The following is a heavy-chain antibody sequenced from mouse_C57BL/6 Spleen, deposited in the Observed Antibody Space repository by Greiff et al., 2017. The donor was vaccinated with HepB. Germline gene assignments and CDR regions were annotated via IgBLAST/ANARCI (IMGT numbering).Heavy chain of an antibody. J-gene: IGHJ2*01. D-gene: IGHD1-1*02. CDR1: GFTFSDFY. CDR2: SRNKANDYTT. Sequence: EVKLMESGGGLVQSGRSLRLSCATSGFTFSDFYMEWVRQAPGKGLEWIAASRNKANDYTTEYSASVKGRFIVSRDTSQSILYLQMNALRAEDTAIYYCARDSYGPFDYWGQGTTLTVSS. V-gene: IGHV7-1*01. CDR3: ARDSYGPFDY.